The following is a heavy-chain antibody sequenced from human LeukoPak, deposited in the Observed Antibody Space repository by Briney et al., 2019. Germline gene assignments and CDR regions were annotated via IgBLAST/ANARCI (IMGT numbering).Heavy chain of an antibody. Sequence: GGSLRLSCAASGFTFSSYGMHWVRQAPGKGLEWVANIKQDGSEKYYVDSVKGRFTISRDNAKNSLYLQMNSLRAEDTAVYYCARTGSRQLLKYYYYYYGMDVWGQGTTVTVSS. CDR1: GFTFSSYG. V-gene: IGHV3-7*01. CDR3: ARTGSRQLLKYYYYYYGMDV. J-gene: IGHJ6*02. D-gene: IGHD2-2*01. CDR2: IKQDGSEK.